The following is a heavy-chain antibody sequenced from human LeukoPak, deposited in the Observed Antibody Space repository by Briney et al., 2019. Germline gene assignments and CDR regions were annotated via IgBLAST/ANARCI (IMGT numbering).Heavy chain of an antibody. V-gene: IGHV2-5*01. CDR3: AHTLFVWFGDAFDI. CDR2: IYWNDDK. Sequence: SGPTLVNPTQTLTLTCTFSGFSLSTSGVGVGWIRQPPGKALEWLALIYWNDDKRYSPSPKSRLTITKDTSKNQVVLTMTNMDPVDTATYYCAHTLFVWFGDAFDIWGQGTMVTVSS. J-gene: IGHJ3*02. CDR1: GFSLSTSGVG. D-gene: IGHD3-10*01.